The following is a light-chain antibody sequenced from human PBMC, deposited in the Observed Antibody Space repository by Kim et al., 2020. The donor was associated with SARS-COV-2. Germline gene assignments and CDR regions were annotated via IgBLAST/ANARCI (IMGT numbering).Light chain of an antibody. J-gene: IGLJ2*01. Sequence: SITISCSGTSSDVGANDHVSWYQQFPGKAPKLIIYDVSEWPSGVSTRFSGSRSGNTASLIISGVQAEDEADYYCSAFASSIDHVIFGGGTKLTVL. CDR2: DVS. CDR3: SAFASSIDHVI. CDR1: SSDVGANDH. V-gene: IGLV2-14*04.